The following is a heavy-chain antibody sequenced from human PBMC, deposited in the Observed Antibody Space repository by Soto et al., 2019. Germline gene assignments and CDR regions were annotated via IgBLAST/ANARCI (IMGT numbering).Heavy chain of an antibody. CDR2: IDPSDSYT. CDR1: GYSFTSYW. J-gene: IGHJ4*02. D-gene: IGHD1-20*01. CDR3: ARAKRYNWNPPDY. Sequence: PGESLKISCKGSGYSFTSYWISWVRQMPGKGLEWMGRIDPSDSYTNYSPSFQGHVTISADKSISTAYLQWSSLKASDTAMYYCARAKRYNWNPPDYWGQGTLVTVYS. V-gene: IGHV5-10-1*01.